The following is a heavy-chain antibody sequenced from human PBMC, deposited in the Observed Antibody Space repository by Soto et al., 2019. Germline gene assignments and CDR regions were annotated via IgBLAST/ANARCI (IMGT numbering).Heavy chain of an antibody. CDR2: LTPGGETT. Sequence: GGSLRLSCAASGFTFSGYAMTWVRQAPGKGLEWVSALTPGGETTYHIDSVKGRFTISRDNAKNTLYLQMNSLTDEDTAVYYCAKDSPLSGTYQYLDYWGPGTLVTVSS. CDR3: AKDSPLSGTYQYLDY. CDR1: GFTFSGYA. J-gene: IGHJ4*02. D-gene: IGHD1-26*01. V-gene: IGHV3-23*01.